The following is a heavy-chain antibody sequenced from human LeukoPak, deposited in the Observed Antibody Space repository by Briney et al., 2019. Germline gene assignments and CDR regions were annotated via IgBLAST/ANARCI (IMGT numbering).Heavy chain of an antibody. CDR3: ARGEFGDYYYFYMDV. J-gene: IGHJ6*03. CDR1: GFTVRSNF. CDR2: FYSGGRT. D-gene: IGHD2/OR15-2a*01. V-gene: IGHV3-53*01. Sequence: PGGSLRLSCAVSGFTVRSNFMTWVRQAPEKGLEWVSTFYSGGRTYYSDSVKGRFTISRDNAKNSLYLQMNSLRAEDTATYYCARGEFGDYYYFYMDVWGKGTTVTVPS.